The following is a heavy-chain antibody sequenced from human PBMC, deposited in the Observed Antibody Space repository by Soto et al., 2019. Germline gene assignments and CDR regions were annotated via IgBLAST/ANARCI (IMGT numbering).Heavy chain of an antibody. CDR2: IIPIFGTA. CDR1: GGTFSSYA. Sequence: QVQLVQSGAEVKKPGSSVKVSCKASGGTFSSYAISWVRQAPGQGLEWMGGIIPIFGTANYAQKFQGRVTITADESTSTAYMELSSLRSEDTAVYYCARVPPPVGGGDYYFDYWGQGTPVTVSS. J-gene: IGHJ4*02. D-gene: IGHD4-17*01. V-gene: IGHV1-69*01. CDR3: ARVPPPVGGGDYYFDY.